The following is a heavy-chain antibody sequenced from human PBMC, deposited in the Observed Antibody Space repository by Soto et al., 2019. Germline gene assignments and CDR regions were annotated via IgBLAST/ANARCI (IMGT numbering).Heavy chain of an antibody. D-gene: IGHD3-22*01. Sequence: SETLSLTCAFSGGSIRSSNWLSWVRQTPGKGLEWIGEIYHSGSTNYNPSLKSRVTISVDKSKNQFSLKLSSVTAADTAVYYCARDLGYDSSGYFGMDVWGQGTTVTVSS. CDR2: IYHSGST. J-gene: IGHJ6*02. CDR3: ARDLGYDSSGYFGMDV. V-gene: IGHV4-4*02. CDR1: GGSIRSSNW.